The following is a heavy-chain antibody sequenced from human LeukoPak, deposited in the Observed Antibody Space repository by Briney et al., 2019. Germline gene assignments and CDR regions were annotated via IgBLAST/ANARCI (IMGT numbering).Heavy chain of an antibody. Sequence: QAGGSLRLSCAASGFTFSSYAMSWVRQAPGKGLEWVSAISGSGGSTYYADSVKGRFTISRDNSKNTLYLQMNSLRAEDTAVYYCAKGPFYYDFWSSSRYYYGMDVWGQGTTVTVSS. CDR2: ISGSGGST. CDR3: AKGPFYYDFWSSSRYYYGMDV. J-gene: IGHJ6*02. V-gene: IGHV3-23*01. CDR1: GFTFSSYA. D-gene: IGHD3-3*01.